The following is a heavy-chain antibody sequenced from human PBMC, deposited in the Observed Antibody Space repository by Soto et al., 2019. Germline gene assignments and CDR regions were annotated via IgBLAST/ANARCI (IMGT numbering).Heavy chain of an antibody. D-gene: IGHD1-26*01. CDR3: ARDLYDGSYIQH. Sequence: PSETLSLTCAVSGYSISSGYYWGWIRQPPGKGLEWIGSIYHSGSTYYNPSLKSRVTISVDTSKNQFSLELSSVTAADTAVYYCARDLYDGSYIQHWGQGTLVTVSS. V-gene: IGHV4-38-2*02. CDR2: IYHSGST. CDR1: GYSISSGYY. J-gene: IGHJ1*01.